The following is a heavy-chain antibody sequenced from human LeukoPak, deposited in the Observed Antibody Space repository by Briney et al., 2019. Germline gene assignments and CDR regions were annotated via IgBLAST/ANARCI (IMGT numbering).Heavy chain of an antibody. V-gene: IGHV4-39*07. CDR2: IYYSGST. D-gene: IGHD3-9*01. CDR3: ARSKDILTGYCFDY. Sequence: PSETLSLTCTVSGGSISSSSYYWGWIRHPPGKGLEWIGSIYYSGSTYYNPSLKSRVTISVDTSKNQFSLKLSSVTAADTAVYYCARSKDILTGYCFDYWGQGTLVTVSS. CDR1: GGSISSSSYY. J-gene: IGHJ4*02.